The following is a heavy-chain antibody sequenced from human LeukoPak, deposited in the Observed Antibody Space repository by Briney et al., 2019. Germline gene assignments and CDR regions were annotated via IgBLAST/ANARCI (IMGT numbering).Heavy chain of an antibody. CDR2: LSGMGRST. CDR3: AKRQKYGNSWIDF. D-gene: IGHD6-13*01. J-gene: IGHJ4*02. Sequence: GGSLSLSCAASGFTFNNFAMSWVRQAAGKGLDWVSGLSGMGRSTFYADSVQGRFIIYRDNPHTTLYLQTNSLSAEDTAVYHCAKRQKYGNSWIDFWGQGTLVTVSS. V-gene: IGHV3-23*01. CDR1: GFTFNNFA.